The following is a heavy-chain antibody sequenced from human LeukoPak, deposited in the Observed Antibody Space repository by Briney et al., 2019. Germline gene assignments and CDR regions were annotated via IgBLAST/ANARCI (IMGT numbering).Heavy chain of an antibody. Sequence: SETLSLTCTVSGGSISSYYWSWIRQPPGKGLEWVGHIYYLGSTNYNPSLKSRVTISIDTSKNYFSLKLNSVIAADTAVYYCARGAAGYSYGWGQGTLVTVSS. J-gene: IGHJ4*02. CDR3: ARGAAGYSYG. CDR1: GGSISSYY. CDR2: IYYLGST. D-gene: IGHD5-18*01. V-gene: IGHV4-59*01.